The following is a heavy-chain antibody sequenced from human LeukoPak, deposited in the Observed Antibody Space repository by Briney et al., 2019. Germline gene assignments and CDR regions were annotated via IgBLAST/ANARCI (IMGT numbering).Heavy chain of an antibody. V-gene: IGHV4-34*01. J-gene: IGHJ6*03. Sequence: PSETLSLTCAVYGGSFSGYYWSWIRQPPGKGLEWIGEINHSGSTYYNPSLKSRVTILLDMSKNQFSLKLRSLTAADTAVYHCARICRQQPFYYYMDVWGKGTTVTVSS. D-gene: IGHD6-13*01. CDR1: GGSFSGYY. CDR2: INHSGST. CDR3: ARICRQQPFYYYMDV.